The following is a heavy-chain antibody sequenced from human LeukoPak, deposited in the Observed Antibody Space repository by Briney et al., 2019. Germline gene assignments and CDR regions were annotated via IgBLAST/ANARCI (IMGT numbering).Heavy chain of an antibody. CDR3: ARDGHGSYWKQQAYSPY. V-gene: IGHV3-21*01. Sequence: GGPLRLSCAASGFTFSSYSMNWVRQAPGKGLEWVSSISSSSSYIYYADSVKGRFTISRDNTTNSLYLQMNSLRADDMAVYDCARDGHGSYWKQQAYSPYWGQGTLVTVSS. D-gene: IGHD1-26*01. CDR2: ISSSSSYI. J-gene: IGHJ4*02. CDR1: GFTFSSYS.